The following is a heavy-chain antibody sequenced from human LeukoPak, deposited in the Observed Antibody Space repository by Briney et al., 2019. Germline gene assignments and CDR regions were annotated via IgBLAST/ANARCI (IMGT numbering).Heavy chain of an antibody. CDR3: ARKGLGGELGGFDS. Sequence: GGSLRLSCAASGFTFSNSAMTWIRQLPGKGLEWVSTISNAGSGTYYADFVKGRFTISRDNAKNSLYLQMNSLRVEDTALYHCARKGLGGELGGFDSWGQGTLVTVSS. CDR2: ISNAGSGT. V-gene: IGHV3-23*01. D-gene: IGHD1-7*01. J-gene: IGHJ4*02. CDR1: GFTFSNSA.